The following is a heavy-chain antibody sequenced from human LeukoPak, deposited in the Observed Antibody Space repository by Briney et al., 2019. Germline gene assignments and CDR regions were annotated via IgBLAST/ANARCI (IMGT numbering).Heavy chain of an antibody. V-gene: IGHV4-59*08. CDR3: ARQPTTVTTFAFDI. J-gene: IGHJ3*02. D-gene: IGHD4-17*01. CDR1: DDTISTNY. Sequence: PSETLSLTCTVSDDTISTNYWSWIRQTPGKGLEWIGYIYYSGSTNYNPSLRSRVTISIDTSKNQFSLRLTSVTAADTAVYYCARQPTTVTTFAFDIWGQGTMVTVSS. CDR2: IYYSGST.